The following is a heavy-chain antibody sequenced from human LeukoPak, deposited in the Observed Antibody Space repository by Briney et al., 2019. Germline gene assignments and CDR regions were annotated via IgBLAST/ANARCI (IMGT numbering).Heavy chain of an antibody. CDR1: GGTFSSYA. V-gene: IGHV1-69*13. CDR3: ARGGYCSSTSCYARNYYYYGMDV. Sequence: ASVKVSCKASGGTFSSYAISWVRQAPGRGLEWMGGIIPIFGTANYAQKFQGRVTITADESTSTAYMEPSSLRSEDTAVYYCARGGYCSSTSCYARNYYYYGMDVWGQGTTVTVSS. CDR2: IIPIFGTA. J-gene: IGHJ6*02. D-gene: IGHD2-2*01.